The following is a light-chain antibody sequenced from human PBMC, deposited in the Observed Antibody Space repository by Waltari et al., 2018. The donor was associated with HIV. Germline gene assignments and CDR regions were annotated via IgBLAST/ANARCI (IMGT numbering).Light chain of an antibody. Sequence: DIVMTPSPAPLSVSPGERATLSRRPSQSVSSNLAWSLQKPCQAPRLLVSGASTRATGIPARFSGSGSGTEFTLTISSLQSEDFAVYYCQQYYDWPSFGQGTKVEIK. V-gene: IGKV3-15*01. CDR3: QQYYDWPS. CDR1: QSVSSN. CDR2: GAS. J-gene: IGKJ1*01.